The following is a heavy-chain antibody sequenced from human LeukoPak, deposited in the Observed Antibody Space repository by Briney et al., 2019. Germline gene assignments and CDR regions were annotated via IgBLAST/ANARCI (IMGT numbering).Heavy chain of an antibody. Sequence: PGGSLRLSCVASGFTFSYYSMNWVRQAPGRGLEWVANIKGDGSEKYYADSVRGQFTISRDNAKNSLYLQMNSLRAEDTAVYYCAMFGLVAAIDSWGQGTLVTVSS. CDR2: IKGDGSEK. CDR3: AMFGLVAAIDS. V-gene: IGHV3-7*02. J-gene: IGHJ4*02. D-gene: IGHD5-12*01. CDR1: GFTFSYYS.